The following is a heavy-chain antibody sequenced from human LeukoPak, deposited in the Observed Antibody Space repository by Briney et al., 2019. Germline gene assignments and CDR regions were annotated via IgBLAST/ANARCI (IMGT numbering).Heavy chain of an antibody. CDR3: AITASTVTTTGSSFDY. Sequence: GGSLRLSCAASGFTFSSYSMNWVRQPPGKGLEWVSSISSSSSYIYYADSVKGRFTISRDNAKNSLYLQMNSLRAEDTAVYYCAITASTVTTTGSSFDYWGQGTLVTVSS. D-gene: IGHD4-17*01. CDR2: ISSSSSYI. CDR1: GFTFSSYS. J-gene: IGHJ4*02. V-gene: IGHV3-21*01.